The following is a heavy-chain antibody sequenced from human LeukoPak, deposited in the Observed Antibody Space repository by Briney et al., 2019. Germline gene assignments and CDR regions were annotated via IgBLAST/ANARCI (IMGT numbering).Heavy chain of an antibody. CDR2: ISGSSGST. CDR3: AKDRGIISDY. V-gene: IGHV3-23*01. Sequence: PGGSLRLSCAASGFTFSSNGMSWVRQAPGKGLEWVSAISGSSGSTYYADSVKGRFTISRDNSKNTLYLQMNSLRVEDTAVYYCAKDRGIISDYWGQGTLVTVSS. CDR1: GFTFSSNG. D-gene: IGHD3-10*01. J-gene: IGHJ4*02.